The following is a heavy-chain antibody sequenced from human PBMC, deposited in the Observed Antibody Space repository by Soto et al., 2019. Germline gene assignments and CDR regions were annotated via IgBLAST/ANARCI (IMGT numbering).Heavy chain of an antibody. V-gene: IGHV1-3*01. CDR2: INAGSGYT. CDR3: ASGLPGYFYN. J-gene: IGHJ4*02. CDR1: GYSFTSYA. D-gene: IGHD4-17*01. Sequence: QVQLVQSGAEVKKPGASVKVSCKASGYSFTSYAMHWVRQAPGQRLEWLGWINAGSGYTKYSQKFQGRVTLTRDTSATTAYMELSNLRSEDTAVYYCASGLPGYFYNWGQGTLVTVSS.